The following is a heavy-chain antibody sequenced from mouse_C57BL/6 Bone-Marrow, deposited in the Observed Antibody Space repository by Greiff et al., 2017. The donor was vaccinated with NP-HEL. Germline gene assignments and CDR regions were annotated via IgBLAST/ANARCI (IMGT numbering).Heavy chain of an antibody. J-gene: IGHJ3*01. Sequence: VQLVESGAELVRPGTSVKMSCKASGYTFTNYWIGWAKQRPGHGLEWIGDIYPGGGYTNYNEKFKGKATLTADKSSSTAYMQFSSLTSEDSAIYYCARRGPYYYGSSSFAYWGQGTLVTVSA. V-gene: IGHV1-63*01. CDR3: ARRGPYYYGSSSFAY. CDR1: GYTFTNYW. D-gene: IGHD1-1*01. CDR2: IYPGGGYT.